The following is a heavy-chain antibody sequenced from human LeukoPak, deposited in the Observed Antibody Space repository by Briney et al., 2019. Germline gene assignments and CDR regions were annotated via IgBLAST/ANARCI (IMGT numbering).Heavy chain of an antibody. J-gene: IGHJ5*02. CDR3: ARGAPYDILTGYYH. CDR1: GYTFTGYY. V-gene: IGHV1-2*04. D-gene: IGHD3-9*01. CDR2: INPNSGGT. Sequence: GASVKVSCKASGYTFTGYYMHWVRQAPGQGLEWMGWINPNSGGTNYAQKFQGWVTMTRDTSISTAYMELSRLRSDDTAVYYCARGAPYDILTGYYHWGQGTLVTVSS.